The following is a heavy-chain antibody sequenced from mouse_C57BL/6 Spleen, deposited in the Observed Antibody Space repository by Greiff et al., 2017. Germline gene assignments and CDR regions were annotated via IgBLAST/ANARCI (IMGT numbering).Heavy chain of an antibody. CDR2: IRSKSNNYAT. Sequence: EVMLVESGGGLVQPKGSLKLSCAASGFSFNTYAMNWVRQAPGKGLEWVARIRSKSNNYATYYADSVKDRFTISRDDSESMLYLQMNNLKTEDTAMYYCVRYSNYLDYWGQGTTLTVSS. CDR3: VRYSNYLDY. J-gene: IGHJ2*01. V-gene: IGHV10-1*01. D-gene: IGHD2-5*01. CDR1: GFSFNTYA.